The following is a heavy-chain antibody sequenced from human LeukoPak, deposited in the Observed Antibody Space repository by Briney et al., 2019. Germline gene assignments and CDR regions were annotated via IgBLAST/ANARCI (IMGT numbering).Heavy chain of an antibody. CDR3: ARDRGSGSYYVMAFDI. Sequence: GGSLRLSCAASGFTFSTYAMHWVRQAPGKGLEWVAVISFDGSNNYYADSVKGRFTISRDNSKNTLYLPMNSLRAEDTAVYYCARDRGSGSYYVMAFDIWGQGTMVTVSS. V-gene: IGHV3-30*04. CDR1: GFTFSTYA. CDR2: ISFDGSNN. D-gene: IGHD1-26*01. J-gene: IGHJ3*02.